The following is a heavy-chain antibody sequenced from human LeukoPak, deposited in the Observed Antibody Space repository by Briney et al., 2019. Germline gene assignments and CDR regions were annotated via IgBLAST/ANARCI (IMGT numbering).Heavy chain of an antibody. Sequence: MPSETLSLTCTVSGVSISSYYWSWLRQPPGKGLEWVGYIYYSGSTNYNPSLKSRVTISVDTSKNQFSLKLSSVTAADTAVYYCARTVFEAFDIWGQGTMVTVSS. CDR1: GVSISSYY. V-gene: IGHV4-59*01. CDR3: ARTVFEAFDI. CDR2: IYYSGST. J-gene: IGHJ3*02.